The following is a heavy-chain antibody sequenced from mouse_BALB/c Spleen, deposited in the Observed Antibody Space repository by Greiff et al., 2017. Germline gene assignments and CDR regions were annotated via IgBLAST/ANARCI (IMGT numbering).Heavy chain of an antibody. D-gene: IGHD1-1*01. Sequence: VQLKESGPGLVKPSQSLSLTCTVTGYSITSDYAWNWIRQFPGNKLEWMGYISYSGSTSYNPSLKSRISITRDTSKNQFFLQLNSVTTEDTATYYCARYGGYYFDYWGQGTTLTVSS. CDR3: ARYGGYYFDY. J-gene: IGHJ2*01. CDR1: GYSITSDYA. CDR2: ISYSGST. V-gene: IGHV3-2*02.